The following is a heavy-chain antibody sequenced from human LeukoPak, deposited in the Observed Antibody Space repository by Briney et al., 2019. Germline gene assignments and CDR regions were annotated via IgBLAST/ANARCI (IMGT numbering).Heavy chain of an antibody. Sequence: PGGSLRFSCAASGFTFCSYAMRWVRQAPGKGLEGVSGISGSGGSTYYADSVKGRFTISRDNSKNTLYLQMNSLRAEDTAVYYCAKGYCRGISCYSDYWGQGTLVTVSS. D-gene: IGHD2-2*02. V-gene: IGHV3-23*01. CDR1: GFTFCSYA. J-gene: IGHJ4*02. CDR3: AKGYCRGISCYSDY. CDR2: ISGSGGST.